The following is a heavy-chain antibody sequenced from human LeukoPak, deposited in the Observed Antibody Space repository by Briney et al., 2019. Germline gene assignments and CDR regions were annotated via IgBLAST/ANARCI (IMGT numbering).Heavy chain of an antibody. D-gene: IGHD3-22*01. V-gene: IGHV2-5*02. CDR3: AHRRDSSAYFQH. Sequence: SGPTLVKPTQTLTLTCTFSGFSLSTRGAGVGWIRQPPGKALEWLALIYWDDNKRYSPSLKSRLTITKDTSKNQVVLTMTNMDPVDTATYYCAHRRDSSAYFQHWGQGTLVTVSS. CDR2: IYWDDNK. J-gene: IGHJ1*01. CDR1: GFSLSTRGAG.